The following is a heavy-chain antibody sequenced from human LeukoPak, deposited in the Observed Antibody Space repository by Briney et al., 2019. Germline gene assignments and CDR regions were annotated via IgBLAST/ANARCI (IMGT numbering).Heavy chain of an antibody. V-gene: IGHV4-34*01. Sequence: SETLSLTCAVYGGSFSGYQWSWIRQPPGKGLEWIGEINQSGSTNYNPSLKSRVTMSVDTSETQFSLKLNSVTAADTAVYYCARGRSSYLYIAATTKYFDYWGQGTLVTVSS. D-gene: IGHD5-12*01. CDR2: INQSGST. J-gene: IGHJ4*02. CDR1: GGSFSGYQ. CDR3: ARGRSSYLYIAATTKYFDY.